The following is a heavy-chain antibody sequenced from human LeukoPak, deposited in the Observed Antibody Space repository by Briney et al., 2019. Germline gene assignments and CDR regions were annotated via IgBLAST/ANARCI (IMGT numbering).Heavy chain of an antibody. CDR2: IWYDGTNK. Sequence: GGSLRLSCAASGFTFSNYGMHWVRQAPGKGLEWVAVIWYDGTNKFYADSVKGRFTISRDNSRSTLYLQMDTLRAEDTAVYYCAKDVDGYYYYYMDVWGKGTTVTVSS. CDR3: AKDVDGYYYYYMDV. D-gene: IGHD5-24*01. V-gene: IGHV3-33*06. CDR1: GFTFSNYG. J-gene: IGHJ6*03.